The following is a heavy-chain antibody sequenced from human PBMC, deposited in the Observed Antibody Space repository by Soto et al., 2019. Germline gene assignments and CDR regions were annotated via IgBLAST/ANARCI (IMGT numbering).Heavy chain of an antibody. CDR1: GFTFSIYA. V-gene: IGHV3-23*01. Sequence: GSLILSWAASGFTFSIYAMSWVRQAPGKGLEWVSAISGSGGSTYYADSVKGRFTISRDNSKNTLYLQMNSLRAEDTAVYYCAKDQGGMRYYFDYWGQGTLVTVSS. J-gene: IGHJ4*02. CDR2: ISGSGGST. CDR3: AKDQGGMRYYFDY. D-gene: IGHD1-26*01.